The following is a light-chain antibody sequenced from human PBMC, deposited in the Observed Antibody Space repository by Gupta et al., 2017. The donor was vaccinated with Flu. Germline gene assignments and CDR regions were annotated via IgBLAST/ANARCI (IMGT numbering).Light chain of an antibody. J-gene: IGKJ2*01. CDR1: QSVSSY. Sequence: IVMTQSPATLSVSPGERATLSCRASQSVSSYLAWYQQKPGKSPRLLIYGASTWATGIPARFSGSGSGTEFTLTISSLQSEDFAVYYCQQYNNWPYTFGQGTKLEIK. CDR3: QQYNNWPYT. CDR2: GAS. V-gene: IGKV3-15*01.